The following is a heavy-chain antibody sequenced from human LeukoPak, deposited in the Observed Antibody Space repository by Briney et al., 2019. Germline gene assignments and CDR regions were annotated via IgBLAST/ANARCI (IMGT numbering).Heavy chain of an antibody. CDR2: IRYDGSNK. D-gene: IGHD2-8*01. Sequence: GGSLRLSCAASGFTFSSYGMHWVRQAPGKGLEWVAFIRYDGSNKYYADSVKGRFTISRDNSKNTLYLQMNSLRAEDTAVYYCAKPRDIVLMVYAHWGQGTLVTVSS. V-gene: IGHV3-30*02. CDR1: GFTFSSYG. CDR3: AKPRDIVLMVYAH. J-gene: IGHJ4*02.